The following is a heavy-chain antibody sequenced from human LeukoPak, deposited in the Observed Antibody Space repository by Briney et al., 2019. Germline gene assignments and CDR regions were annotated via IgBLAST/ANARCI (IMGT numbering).Heavy chain of an antibody. CDR3: AKAYYDFWSGHPDY. D-gene: IGHD3-3*01. CDR2: ISGSGGST. V-gene: IGHV3-23*01. Sequence: GSLRLSCAASGFTLSSYAMSWVRQAPGKGLEWVSAISGSGGSTYYADSVKGRFTISRDNSKNTLYLQMNSLRAEDTAVYYCAKAYYDFWSGHPDYWGQGTLVTVSS. CDR1: GFTLSSYA. J-gene: IGHJ4*02.